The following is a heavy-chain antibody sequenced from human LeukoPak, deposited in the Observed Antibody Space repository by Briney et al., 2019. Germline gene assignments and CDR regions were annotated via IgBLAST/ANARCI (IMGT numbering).Heavy chain of an antibody. V-gene: IGHV1-69*05. CDR2: IIPIFGTA. CDR1: GGTFSSYA. CDR3: ARGGSGDCSSTSCPGPYYYYYYMDV. J-gene: IGHJ6*03. Sequence: ASVKVSCKASGGTFSSYAISWVRQAPGQGLEWMGGIIPIFGTANYAQKFQGRVTITTDESTSTAYMELSSLRSEDTAVYYCARGGSGDCSSTSCPGPYYYYYYMDVWGKGTTVTVSS. D-gene: IGHD2-2*01.